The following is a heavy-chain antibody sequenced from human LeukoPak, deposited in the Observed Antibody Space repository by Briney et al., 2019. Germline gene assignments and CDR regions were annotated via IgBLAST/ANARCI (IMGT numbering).Heavy chain of an antibody. D-gene: IGHD1-26*01. CDR2: IYYSGST. V-gene: IGHV4-59*01. Sequence: PSETLSLTCAVYGGSFSGYYWSWIRQPPGKGLEWIGYIYYSGSTNYNPSLKSRVTISVDTSKNQFSLKLSSVTAADTAVYYCARGGDSGSYSTPFDYWGQGTLVTVSS. J-gene: IGHJ4*02. CDR1: GGSFSGYY. CDR3: ARGGDSGSYSTPFDY.